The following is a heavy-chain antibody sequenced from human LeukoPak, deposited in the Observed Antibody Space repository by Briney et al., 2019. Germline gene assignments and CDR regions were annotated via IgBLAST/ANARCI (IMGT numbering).Heavy chain of an antibody. CDR2: ISSSGAYT. V-gene: IGHV3-11*06. D-gene: IGHD3-22*01. CDR1: GFTFSDYY. CDR3: ARSPRDSSGYYYDS. J-gene: IGHJ5*01. Sequence: GGSLRLSCAASGFTFSDYYMTWIRQAPGKGGKWVSYISSSGAYTDHADSVKGRFTISRHNAKNSLYLRMNSLRADDAAVYYCARSPRDSSGYYYDSWGQGTLVTVSS.